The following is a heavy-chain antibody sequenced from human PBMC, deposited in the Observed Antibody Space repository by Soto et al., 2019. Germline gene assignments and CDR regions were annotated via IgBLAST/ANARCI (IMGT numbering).Heavy chain of an antibody. J-gene: IGHJ4*02. V-gene: IGHV3-20*04. CDR1: GFTFDDYG. Sequence: EVQLVESGGGVLRPGGSLRLSCAASGFTFDDYGMSWARQAPGKGLEWVSGVNWNGGSTGYADSVKGRFTISRDNAKNSLYLQTNSLRAEDTAFYYCVRGASLNFDYWGQGTLVTVSS. CDR2: VNWNGGST. CDR3: VRGASLNFDY. D-gene: IGHD1-26*01.